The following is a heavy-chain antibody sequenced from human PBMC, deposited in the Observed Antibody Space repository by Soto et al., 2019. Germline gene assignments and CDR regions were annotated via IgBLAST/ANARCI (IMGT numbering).Heavy chain of an antibody. D-gene: IGHD3-9*01. V-gene: IGHV4-59*01. CDR3: ARSVQLEDPISYDILTSPFDY. Sequence: SETLSLTCTVSGGSISSYYWSWIRQPPGKGLEWIGYIYYSGSTNYNPSLKSRVTISVDTSKNQFSLKLSSVTAADTAVYYCARSVQLEDPISYDILTSPFDYWGQGTLVTVS. CDR1: GGSISSYY. CDR2: IYYSGST. J-gene: IGHJ4*02.